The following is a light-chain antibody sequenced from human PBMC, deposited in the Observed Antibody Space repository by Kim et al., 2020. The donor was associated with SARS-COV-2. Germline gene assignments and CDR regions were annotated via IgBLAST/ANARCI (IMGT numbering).Light chain of an antibody. J-gene: IGLJ1*01. CDR1: KLGDKY. CDR2: QDS. Sequence: SYELTQPPSVSVSPGQTASITCSGDKLGDKYACWYQQKPGQSPVLVIYQDSKRPSGIPERFSGSNSGNTATLTISGTQAIGDADYYCLAWDSSTAYVFITGTKVTVL. V-gene: IGLV3-1*01. CDR3: LAWDSSTAYV.